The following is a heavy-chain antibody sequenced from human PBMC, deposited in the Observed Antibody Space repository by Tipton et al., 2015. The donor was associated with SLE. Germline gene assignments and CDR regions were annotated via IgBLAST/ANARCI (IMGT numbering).Heavy chain of an antibody. CDR1: GGSISSYY. J-gene: IGHJ4*02. Sequence: TLSLTCTVSGGSISSYYWSWIRQPPGEGLEWIGYIYYSGSTNYNPSLKSRVTISVDTSKNQFSLKLSSVTAADTAVYYCAKGPGGGATPFDYWGQGTLVTVSS. CDR3: AKGPGGGATPFDY. D-gene: IGHD1-26*01. V-gene: IGHV4-59*01. CDR2: IYYSGST.